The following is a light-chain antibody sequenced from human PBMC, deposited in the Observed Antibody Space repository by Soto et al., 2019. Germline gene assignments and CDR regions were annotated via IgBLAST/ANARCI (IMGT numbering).Light chain of an antibody. CDR1: SSDIGGKND. J-gene: IGLJ1*01. V-gene: IGLV2-14*01. CDR2: DVT. Sequence: QSALTQPASVSGSPGQSITISCTGTSSDIGGKNDVSWYQQHPGKAPKLIIYDVTSRPSGVSNRVSGSKSGNTASLTISGLQADDEADYYCNSYTNLFTVRAVFGTGTKVTVL. CDR3: NSYTNLFTVRAV.